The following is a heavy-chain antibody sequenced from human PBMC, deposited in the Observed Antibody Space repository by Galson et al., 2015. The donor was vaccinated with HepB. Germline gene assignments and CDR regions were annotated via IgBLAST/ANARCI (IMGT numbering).Heavy chain of an antibody. V-gene: IGHV4-31*03. CDR2: IYHSGFT. CDR1: GAPVNSGGYF. CDR3: ARVSQRYFDY. D-gene: IGHD5-24*01. Sequence: TLSLTCTVSGAPVNSGGYFWSWIRQNPGRGLEWIGDIYHSGFTYSSPSLKSRLILSVDTAKNQFTLNLGSVTAADTATYYRARVSQRYFDYWGQGSLVTVSS. J-gene: IGHJ4*02.